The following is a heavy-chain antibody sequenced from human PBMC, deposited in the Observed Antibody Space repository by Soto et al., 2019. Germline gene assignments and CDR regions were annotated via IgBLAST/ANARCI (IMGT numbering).Heavy chain of an antibody. Sequence: EVQLVESGGGLVQPGGSLRLSCEASGFTFRNYDMHWVRQGTGKGLEWVSGISAAGDQDYADSLEGRFTISRENAQNAFVLQMNSLRVGDTAVYYGARTDRDFYGVDVWGQGTTVIVSS. CDR3: ARTDRDFYGVDV. J-gene: IGHJ6*02. CDR2: ISAAGDQ. V-gene: IGHV3-13*05. CDR1: GFTFRNYD.